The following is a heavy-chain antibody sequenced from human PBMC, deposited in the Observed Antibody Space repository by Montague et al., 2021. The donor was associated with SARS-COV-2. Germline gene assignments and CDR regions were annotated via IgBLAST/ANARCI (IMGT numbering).Heavy chain of an antibody. CDR1: GVSVSNRYTH. CDR3: ARAHASPPPRLFDF. Sequence: SETLSLTCTVSGVSVSNRYTHWSWIRQSPGKGLEWIGHIDYGGSPNYSPSLHSRVTISLDTSKNQLSLRLNSATAADTAVYYCARAHASPPPRLFDFWGQGTLVTVSS. CDR2: IDYGGSP. V-gene: IGHV4-61*01. J-gene: IGHJ4*02.